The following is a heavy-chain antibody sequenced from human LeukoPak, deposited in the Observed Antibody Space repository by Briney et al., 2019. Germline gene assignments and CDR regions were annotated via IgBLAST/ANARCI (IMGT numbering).Heavy chain of an antibody. CDR1: GDSISNYY. D-gene: IGHD3-9*01. CDR3: ARHLIRYFVRVFDY. V-gene: IGHV4-59*08. Sequence: SETLSLTCSVPGDSISNYYWSWIRQPPGKGLEWLGQIYYSGSTTYNPSLKSRVTISLDTSKNQFSLKLSSVTAADTAVYYCARHLIRYFVRVFDYWGQGTLVTVSS. J-gene: IGHJ4*02. CDR2: IYYSGST.